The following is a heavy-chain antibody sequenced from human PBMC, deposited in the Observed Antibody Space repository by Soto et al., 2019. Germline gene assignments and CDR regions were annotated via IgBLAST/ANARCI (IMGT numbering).Heavy chain of an antibody. Sequence: PGGSLRLSCAASGFTFSSYGMHWVRQAPGKGLEWVAVISYDGSNKYYSDSVKGRFTISRDNSKNTLYLQMNSLRAEDTAAYYCAKAQETFWVYYYYYGMDVWGQGTTVTVSS. D-gene: IGHD3-16*01. CDR1: GFTFSSYG. V-gene: IGHV3-30*18. CDR3: AKAQETFWVYYYYYGMDV. CDR2: ISYDGSNK. J-gene: IGHJ6*02.